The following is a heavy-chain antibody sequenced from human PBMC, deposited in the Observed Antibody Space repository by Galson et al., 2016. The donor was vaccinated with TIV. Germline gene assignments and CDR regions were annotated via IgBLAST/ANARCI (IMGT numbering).Heavy chain of an antibody. D-gene: IGHD1/OR15-1a*01. CDR2: RSGDNGNT. CDR3: ARGDWDSDYYYLLDV. J-gene: IGHJ6*02. V-gene: IGHV1-18*01. CDR1: GFSFSSYD. Sequence: SVKVSCKASGFSFSSYDVTWVRQAPGQGLEWMGWRSGDNGNTNYPHNLQGRVTMTIDTSTNTACMELRNLRSDDTAVYYCARGDWDSDYYYLLDVWGQGTTVCVS.